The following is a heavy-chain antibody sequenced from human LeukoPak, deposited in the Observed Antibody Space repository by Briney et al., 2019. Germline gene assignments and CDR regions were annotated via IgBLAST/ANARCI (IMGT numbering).Heavy chain of an antibody. CDR1: GGSFRGYY. CDR3: ARGVREARSYSSSWYEEYFDY. Sequence: SETLSLTCAVYGGSFRGYYWSWIRQPPGKGLEWIGEINHSGSTNYNPSLKSRVTISVDTSKNQFSLKLSSVTAADTAVYYCARGVREARSYSSSWYEEYFDYWGQGTLVTVSS. J-gene: IGHJ4*02. V-gene: IGHV4-34*01. CDR2: INHSGST. D-gene: IGHD6-13*01.